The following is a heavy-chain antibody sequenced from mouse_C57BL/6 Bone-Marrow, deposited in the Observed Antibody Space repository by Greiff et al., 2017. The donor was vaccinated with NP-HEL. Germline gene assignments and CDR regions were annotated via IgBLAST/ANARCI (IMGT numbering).Heavy chain of an antibody. Sequence: QVHVKQSGAELVRPGTSVKVSCKASGYAFTNYLIEWVKQRPGQGLEWIGVINPGSGGTNYNEKFKGKATLTADKSSSTAYMQLSSLTSEDSAVYFCARERLLRYPYYFDYWGQGTTLTVSS. CDR2: INPGSGGT. CDR1: GYAFTNYL. CDR3: ARERLLRYPYYFDY. V-gene: IGHV1-54*01. J-gene: IGHJ2*01. D-gene: IGHD1-1*01.